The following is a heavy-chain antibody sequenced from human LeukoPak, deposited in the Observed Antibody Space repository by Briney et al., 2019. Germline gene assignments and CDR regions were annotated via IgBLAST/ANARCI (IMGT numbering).Heavy chain of an antibody. J-gene: IGHJ4*02. Sequence: SQTLSLTCTVSGGSISSGGYYWSWIRQHPGKSLEWIGYIYYSGSTYYNPSLKSRVTISIDTSKNQFSLKLSSVTAADTAVYYCARRVDTAFDYWGQGTLVTVSS. D-gene: IGHD5-18*01. CDR1: GGSISSGGYY. CDR2: IYYSGST. V-gene: IGHV4-31*03. CDR3: ARRVDTAFDY.